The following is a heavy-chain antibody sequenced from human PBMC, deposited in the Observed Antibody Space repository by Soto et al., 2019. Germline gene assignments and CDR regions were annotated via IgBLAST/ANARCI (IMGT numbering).Heavy chain of an antibody. CDR1: GFTFSSYG. D-gene: IGHD2-15*01. J-gene: IGHJ4*02. CDR2: ISYDGSNK. V-gene: IGHV3-30*18. Sequence: LRLSCAASGFTFSSYGMHWVRQAPGKGLEWVAVISYDGSNKYYADSVKGRFTISRDNSKNTLYLQMNSLRAEDTAVYYCAKDSLRGYCSGGSCVDSVTHFDYWGQGTLVTVSS. CDR3: AKDSLRGYCSGGSCVDSVTHFDY.